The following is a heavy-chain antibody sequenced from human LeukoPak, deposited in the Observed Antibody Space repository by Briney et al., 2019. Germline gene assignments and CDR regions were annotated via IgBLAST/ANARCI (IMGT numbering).Heavy chain of an antibody. D-gene: IGHD5-18*01. V-gene: IGHV3-30*04. CDR1: GFTFSSYA. J-gene: IGHJ4*02. CDR3: ARDLGDSYGPPY. CDR2: ISYDGSNK. Sequence: GGSLRLSCAASGFTFSSYAMHWVRQAPAKGLEWVAVISYDGSNKYYADSVKGRFTISRDNSKNTLYLRMNSLRAEDTAVYYCARDLGDSYGPPYWGQGTLVTVSS.